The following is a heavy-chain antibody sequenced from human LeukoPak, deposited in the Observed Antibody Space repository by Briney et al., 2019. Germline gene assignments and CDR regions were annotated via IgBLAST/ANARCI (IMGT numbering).Heavy chain of an antibody. CDR3: ARDYGSGRNWFDP. V-gene: IGHV1-46*01. J-gene: IGHJ5*02. D-gene: IGHD3-10*01. CDR2: INPSGGTT. CDR1: GYTYMSYG. Sequence: ASVKVHCKGSGYTYMSYGIRWGRQAPGQGLEWMGIINPSGGTTTYAQNFQGRVTMTRDTSTSTVYMELSGLRSEDTSVYYCARDYGSGRNWFDPWGQGTLVTVSS.